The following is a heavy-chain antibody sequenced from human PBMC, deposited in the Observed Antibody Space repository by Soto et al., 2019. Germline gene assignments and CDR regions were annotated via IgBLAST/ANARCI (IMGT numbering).Heavy chain of an antibody. Sequence: QVQLQQWGAGLLKPSETLSLTCAVYGGSFSDYYWSWIRQPPGKGREWIGEINHSGSTNYNPSLKSRVTISVDTSKNQFSLKLSAVTAADTGVYYCARSVAGLDYWGQGTLVTVSS. CDR1: GGSFSDYY. J-gene: IGHJ4*02. CDR3: ARSVAGLDY. CDR2: INHSGST. D-gene: IGHD6-19*01. V-gene: IGHV4-34*01.